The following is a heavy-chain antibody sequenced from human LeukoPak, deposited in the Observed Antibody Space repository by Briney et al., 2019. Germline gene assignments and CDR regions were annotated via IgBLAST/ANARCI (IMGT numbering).Heavy chain of an antibody. CDR1: GFTFSTYS. D-gene: IGHD3-16*01. CDR2: IATGGGPI. CDR3: ARGVSIIILGGVAIGDGFDI. J-gene: IGHJ3*02. V-gene: IGHV3-21*06. Sequence: PGGSLRLSCAASGFTFSTYSMNWVRQAPGKGLEWVSSIATGGGPIYYAASVKGRFTISRDNAKNSLYLKMNSLRPDDTAVYSVARGVSIIILGGVAIGDGFDIWGQGTKVTVS.